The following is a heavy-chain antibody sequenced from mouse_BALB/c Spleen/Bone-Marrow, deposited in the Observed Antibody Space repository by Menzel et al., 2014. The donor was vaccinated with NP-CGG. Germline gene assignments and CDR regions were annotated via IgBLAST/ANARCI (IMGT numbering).Heavy chain of an antibody. Sequence: DLVKPGASVKLSCKASGYTFTSYWINWIKQRPGQGLEWIGRFAPGSGNTYYNEMFKGKATLTVDTSSSTAYIQHRSLSPENSAVYFCARARSTVITTWYFDVWGAGTTVTVSS. CDR3: ARARSTVITTWYFDV. CDR1: GYTFTSYW. V-gene: IGHV1S41*01. J-gene: IGHJ1*01. D-gene: IGHD2-4*01. CDR2: FAPGSGNT.